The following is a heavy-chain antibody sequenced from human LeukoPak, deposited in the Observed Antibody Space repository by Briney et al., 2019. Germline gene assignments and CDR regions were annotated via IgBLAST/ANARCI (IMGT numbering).Heavy chain of an antibody. J-gene: IGHJ4*02. D-gene: IGHD6-6*01. CDR3: ARGSIPRNYFDY. Sequence: SETLSLTCAVYGGSFSGYYWSWIRQPPGKGLEWMGEINHSGSTNYNPSLKSRVTISVDTSKNQFSLKLSSVTAADTAVYYCARGSIPRNYFDYWGQGTLVTVSS. CDR2: INHSGST. V-gene: IGHV4-34*01. CDR1: GGSFSGYY.